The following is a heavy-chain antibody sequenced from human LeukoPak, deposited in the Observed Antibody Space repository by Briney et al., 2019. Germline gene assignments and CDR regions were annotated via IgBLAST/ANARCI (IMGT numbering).Heavy chain of an antibody. CDR1: GYSFTGYY. V-gene: IGHV1-2*02. D-gene: IGHD2-2*01. Sequence: AASVKVSCKASGYSFTGYYMHWVRQAPGQGLEWMGWINPNSGGTNYAQKFQGRVTMTRDTSISTAYMELSRLRSDDTAVYYCARDLPDIVVVPAAISYYYYGMDVWGQGTTVTVSS. CDR3: ARDLPDIVVVPAAISYYYYGMDV. CDR2: INPNSGGT. J-gene: IGHJ6*02.